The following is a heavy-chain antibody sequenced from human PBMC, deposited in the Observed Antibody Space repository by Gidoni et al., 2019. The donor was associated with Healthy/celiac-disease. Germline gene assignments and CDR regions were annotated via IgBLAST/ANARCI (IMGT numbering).Heavy chain of an antibody. V-gene: IGHV3-30*18. J-gene: IGHJ6*02. D-gene: IGHD6-13*01. CDR2: ISYDGSNK. CDR1: GFTFSIYG. CDR3: AKDVRIAAATFDLDYYYYGMDV. Sequence: QVQLVESAGGVVQPGRSLRLSCAAYGFTFSIYGMHCVRQAPGKGLEWVAVISYDGSNKYYADSVKGRFTISRDNSKNTLYLQMNSLRAEDTAVYYCAKDVRIAAATFDLDYYYYGMDVWGQGTTVTVSS.